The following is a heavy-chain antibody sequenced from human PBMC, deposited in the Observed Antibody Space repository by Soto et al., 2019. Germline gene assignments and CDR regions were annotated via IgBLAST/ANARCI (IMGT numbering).Heavy chain of an antibody. V-gene: IGHV3-64*01. J-gene: IGHJ4*02. CDR2: ISSNGGST. D-gene: IGHD4-17*01. CDR1: GFTFRSYA. CDR3: ARDWADYGDPDYGLIDY. Sequence: AGGSLRLSCAASGFTFRSYAMHWVRQAPGKGLEYVSAISSNGGSTYYANSVKGRFTISRDNSKNTLYLQMGSLRAEDMAVYYCARDWADYGDPDYGLIDYWGQGTLVTVSS.